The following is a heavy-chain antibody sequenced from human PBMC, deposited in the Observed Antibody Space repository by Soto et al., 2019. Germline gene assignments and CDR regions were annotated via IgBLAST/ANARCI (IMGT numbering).Heavy chain of an antibody. D-gene: IGHD3-10*01. CDR1: GFTFSSYG. Sequence: QVQLVESGGGVVQPGRSLRLSCEASGFTFSSYGMHWVRQAPGKGLEWVAVIWYDGSNKYYADSVKGRFTISRDNSKNTLYLQMNSLRAEDTAVYYCARDPTYYYGSGSYSYFDLWGRGTLVTVSS. CDR2: IWYDGSNK. J-gene: IGHJ2*01. V-gene: IGHV3-33*01. CDR3: ARDPTYYYGSGSYSYFDL.